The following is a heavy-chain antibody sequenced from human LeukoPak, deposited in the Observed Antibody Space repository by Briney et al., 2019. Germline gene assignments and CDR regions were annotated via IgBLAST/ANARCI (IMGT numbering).Heavy chain of an antibody. CDR1: GGSFSGYY. J-gene: IGHJ6*03. Sequence: PSETLSLTCAVYGGSFSGYYWSWIRQPPGKGLEWIGEINHSGSTNYNPSLKSRVTVSVDTSKNQFSLKLGSVTAADTAVYYCARQGGYYYYYMDVWGKGTTVTVSS. CDR3: ARQGGYYYYYMDV. V-gene: IGHV4-34*01. CDR2: INHSGST.